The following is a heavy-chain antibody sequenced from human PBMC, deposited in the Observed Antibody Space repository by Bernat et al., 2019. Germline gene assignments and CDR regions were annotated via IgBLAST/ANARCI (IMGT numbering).Heavy chain of an antibody. CDR2: ISSSSSYI. V-gene: IGHV3-21*01. D-gene: IGHD6-13*01. J-gene: IGHJ6*02. CDR1: GFTFSSYS. Sequence: ELQLVESGGGLVKPGGSLSLSCAASGFTFSSYSMNWVRQAPGKGLEWVSSISSSSSYIYYADSVKGRFTISRDNAKNSLYLQMNSLRAEDTAVYYCARDKIGIAAAEGYYYYGMDVWGQGTTVTVSS. CDR3: ARDKIGIAAAEGYYYYGMDV.